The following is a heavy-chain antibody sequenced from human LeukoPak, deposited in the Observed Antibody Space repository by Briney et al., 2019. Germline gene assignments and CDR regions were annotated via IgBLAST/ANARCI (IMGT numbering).Heavy chain of an antibody. V-gene: IGHV1-2*06. Sequence: ASVTVSCKASGYTFTGFYIHFVRQAPGQGLEWMGRINPRSGGTTYSQQFQGRVTMTRDTSISAAYMELSSLRSDDTAVYYCARDGLYSARWHEFDYWGQGTLVTVSP. CDR2: INPRSGGT. CDR1: GYTFTGFY. CDR3: ARDGLYSARWHEFDY. D-gene: IGHD6-19*01. J-gene: IGHJ4*02.